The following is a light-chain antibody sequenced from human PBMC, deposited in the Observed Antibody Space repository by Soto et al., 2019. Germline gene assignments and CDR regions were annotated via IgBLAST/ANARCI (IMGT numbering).Light chain of an antibody. CDR1: SSDVGAYNY. CDR3: SSSTTSSTWV. V-gene: IGLV2-14*01. Sequence: QSALTQPASVSGSPGQSITISCTGTSSDVGAYNYVSWYRQHPGKGPELIIYKVTDRPSGVSSRFSGSKSGNTASLTISGLQAEDEADYYCSSSTTSSTWVFGGGTKLTVL. J-gene: IGLJ3*02. CDR2: KVT.